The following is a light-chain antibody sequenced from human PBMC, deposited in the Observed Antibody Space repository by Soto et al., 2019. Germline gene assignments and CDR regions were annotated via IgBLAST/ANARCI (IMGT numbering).Light chain of an antibody. Sequence: EIVLTQSPATLYLSPGERATLSCRASKSVSSYLAWYQQKPGQAPRLLIYDASNRATGIPARFSGSGSGTDFTLTISSLEPEDFAVYYCQQRSNWPRLYTFGQGTKLEIK. J-gene: IGKJ2*01. V-gene: IGKV3-11*01. CDR3: QQRSNWPRLYT. CDR2: DAS. CDR1: KSVSSY.